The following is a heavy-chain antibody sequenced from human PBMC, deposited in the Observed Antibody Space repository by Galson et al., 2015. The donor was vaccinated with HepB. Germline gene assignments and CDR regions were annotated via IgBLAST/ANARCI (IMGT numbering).Heavy chain of an antibody. CDR3: ASSRDIAAAGNNWFDP. Sequence: QSGAEVKKPGESLRISCKGSGYSFTSYWISWVRQMPGKGLEWMGRIDPSDSYTNYSPSFQGHVTISADKSISTAYLQWSSLKASDTAMYYCASSRDIAAAGNNWFDPWGQGTLVTVSS. J-gene: IGHJ5*02. V-gene: IGHV5-10-1*01. CDR1: GYSFTSYW. CDR2: IDPSDSYT. D-gene: IGHD6-13*01.